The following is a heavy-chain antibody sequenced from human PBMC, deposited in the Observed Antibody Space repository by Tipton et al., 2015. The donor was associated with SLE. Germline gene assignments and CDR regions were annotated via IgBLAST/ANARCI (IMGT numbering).Heavy chain of an antibody. CDR2: IYSGGST. Sequence: SLRLSCAASGFTVSSNYMSWVRQAPGKGLEWVSVIYSGGSTYYADSVKGRFTISRDNAKNSLYLQMNSLRAEDTAVYYCARAGLGGDYFDYWGQGTLVTVSS. CDR3: ARAGLGGDYFDY. J-gene: IGHJ4*02. D-gene: IGHD3-16*01. V-gene: IGHV3-53*01. CDR1: GFTVSSNY.